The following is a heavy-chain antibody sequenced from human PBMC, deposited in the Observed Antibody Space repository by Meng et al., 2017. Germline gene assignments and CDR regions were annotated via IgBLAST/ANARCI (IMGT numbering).Heavy chain of an antibody. J-gene: IGHJ4*02. Sequence: GESLKISCAASGFTFSSYGMHWVRQAPGKGLEWVAVIWYDGSNKYYADSVKGRFTISRDNSKNTLYLQMNSLRAEDTAVYYCASSAREGIAAAEGWGQGTLVTVSS. V-gene: IGHV3-33*01. CDR2: IWYDGSNK. CDR3: ASSAREGIAAAEG. D-gene: IGHD6-13*01. CDR1: GFTFSSYG.